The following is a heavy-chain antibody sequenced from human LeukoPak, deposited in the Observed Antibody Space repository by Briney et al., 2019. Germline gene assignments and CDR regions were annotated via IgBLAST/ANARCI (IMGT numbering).Heavy chain of an antibody. Sequence: SETLSLTCTVSGGSISSYYWSWIRQPPGKGLEWIGYICYSGSTNYNPSLKSRVTISVDTSKNQFSLKLSSVTAADTAVYYCARGGVTPDYGDLRAYYYYYMDVWGKGTTVTVSS. J-gene: IGHJ6*03. D-gene: IGHD4-17*01. CDR2: ICYSGST. CDR1: GGSISSYY. CDR3: ARGGVTPDYGDLRAYYYYYMDV. V-gene: IGHV4-59*01.